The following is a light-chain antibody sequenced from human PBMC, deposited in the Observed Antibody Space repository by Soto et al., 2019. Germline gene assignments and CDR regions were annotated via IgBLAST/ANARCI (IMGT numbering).Light chain of an antibody. CDR2: DAS. V-gene: IGKV1-12*01. J-gene: IGKJ4*01. CDR1: QYVSSW. Sequence: DTQMTQSPASVSASVGDRVAITCRASQYVSSWLAWYQQKPGKAPKRLIFDASNLASGVPSRFSGSGSRTHFTLTISSLQPEDVATYYCQQANSFPLTFGGGTKVEIK. CDR3: QQANSFPLT.